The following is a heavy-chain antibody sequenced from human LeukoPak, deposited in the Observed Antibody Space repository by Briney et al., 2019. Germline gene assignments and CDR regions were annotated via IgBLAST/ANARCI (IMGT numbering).Heavy chain of an antibody. V-gene: IGHV4-59*01. D-gene: IGHD3-9*01. J-gene: IGHJ6*02. CDR2: IYYSGST. CDR3: ASASRPPAHYYDSPYYGMDV. Sequence: SETLSLTSTVSGGSISSYYWSWIRQPPGKGLEWIGYIYYSGSTNYNPSLKSRVTISVDTSKNQFSLKLSPVTAADTAVYYCASASRPPAHYYDSPYYGMDVWGQGTTVTVSS. CDR1: GGSISSYY.